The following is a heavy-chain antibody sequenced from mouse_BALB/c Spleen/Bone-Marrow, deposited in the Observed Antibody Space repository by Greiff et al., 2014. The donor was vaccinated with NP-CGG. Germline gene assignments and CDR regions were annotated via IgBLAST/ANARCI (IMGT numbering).Heavy chain of an antibody. CDR3: ANDYYGSSLFAY. CDR2: IDPANGNT. Sequence: EVQLQQSGAELVKPGASVKLSCTASGFNIKDTYMHWVKQRPEQGLEWVGRIDPANGNTKYDPKFQGKATITADTSSNTAYLQLSSLTCEDTAVHYGANDYYGSSLFAYWGQGTLVTVSA. J-gene: IGHJ3*01. CDR1: GFNIKDTY. V-gene: IGHV14-3*02. D-gene: IGHD1-1*01.